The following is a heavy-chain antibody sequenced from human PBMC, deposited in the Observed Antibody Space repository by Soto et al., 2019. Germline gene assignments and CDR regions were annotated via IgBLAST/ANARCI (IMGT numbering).Heavy chain of an antibody. CDR3: AKDGPSYYDFWSGYYSWFDP. J-gene: IGHJ5*02. V-gene: IGHV3-23*01. CDR1: GFTFSSYA. CDR2: ISGSGGST. Sequence: PGGSLRLSCAASGFTFSSYAMSWVRQAPGKGLEWVSAISGSGGSTYYADSVKGRFTISRDNSKNTLYLQMNSLRAEDTAVYYCAKDGPSYYDFWSGYYSWFDPWGQGTLVTVSS. D-gene: IGHD3-3*01.